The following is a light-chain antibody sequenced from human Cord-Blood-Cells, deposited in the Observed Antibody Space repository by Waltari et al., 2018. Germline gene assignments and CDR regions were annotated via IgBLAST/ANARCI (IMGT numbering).Light chain of an antibody. V-gene: IGKV4-1*01. CDR3: QQYYSTPYT. J-gene: IGKJ2*01. CDR2: GAS. Sequence: DIVMTQSPDSLAVSLGERATINCKSSQSVLYSSNNKNYLAWYQQKPGPPPKLLIYGASTRRSVVPDRFSGSGSGTDFTLTISILQAEDVAVYYCQQYYSTPYTFGQGTKLEIK. CDR1: QSVLYSSNNKNY.